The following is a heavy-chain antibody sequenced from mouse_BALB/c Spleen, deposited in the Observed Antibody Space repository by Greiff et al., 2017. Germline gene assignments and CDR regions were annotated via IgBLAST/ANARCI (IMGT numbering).Heavy chain of an antibody. CDR1: GFTFSSYA. Sequence: VQLKESGGGLVQPGGSLKLSCAASGFTFSSYAMSWVRQTPEKRLEWVAYISNGGGSTYYPDTVKGRFTISRDNAKNTLYLQMSSLKSEDTAMYYCARQGDGYYFDYWGQGTTLTVSS. CDR2: ISNGGGST. J-gene: IGHJ2*01. CDR3: ARQGDGYYFDY. D-gene: IGHD2-3*01. V-gene: IGHV5-12-2*01.